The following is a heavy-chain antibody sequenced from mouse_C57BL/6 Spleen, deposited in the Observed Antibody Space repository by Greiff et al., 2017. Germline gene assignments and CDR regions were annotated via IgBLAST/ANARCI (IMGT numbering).Heavy chain of an antibody. Sequence: VMLVESGPGLVQPSQSLSITCTVSGFSLTSYGVHWVRQSPGKGLEWLGVIWSGGSTDYNAAFISRLSISKDNSKSQVFFKMNSLQADDTAIYYCARLYYYGSSYDYFDYWGQGTTLTVSS. J-gene: IGHJ2*01. CDR1: GFSLTSYG. CDR2: IWSGGST. CDR3: ARLYYYGSSYDYFDY. D-gene: IGHD1-1*01. V-gene: IGHV2-2*01.